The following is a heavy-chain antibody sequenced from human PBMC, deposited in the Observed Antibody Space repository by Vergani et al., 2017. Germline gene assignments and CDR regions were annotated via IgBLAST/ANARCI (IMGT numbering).Heavy chain of an antibody. CDR3: ASLAGGYSYGESLFDY. Sequence: QVQLVESGGGVVQTGRSLRLSCAASGFTFSSYAIHWVRQAPGKGLEWVSVISYDGSNKYYADSVKGRFTISRDNSKKPLYLQMNSLRAEDTAVYYCASLAGGYSYGESLFDYWGQGTLVTVSS. CDR1: GFTFSSYA. J-gene: IGHJ4*02. D-gene: IGHD5-18*01. V-gene: IGHV3-30*01. CDR2: ISYDGSNK.